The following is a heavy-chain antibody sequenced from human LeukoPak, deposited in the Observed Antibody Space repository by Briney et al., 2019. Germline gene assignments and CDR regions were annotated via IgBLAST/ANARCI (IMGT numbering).Heavy chain of an antibody. D-gene: IGHD3-22*01. J-gene: IGHJ4*02. Sequence: SETLSLTCTVSGGSISSGDYYWSWLRQPPGKGLEWIGYIYYSGSTYYNPSLKSRVTISVDTSKNQFSLKLSSVTAADTAVYYCARTTYHYDSSGYFTFDYWGQGTLVTVSS. CDR3: ARTTYHYDSSGYFTFDY. CDR2: IYYSGST. V-gene: IGHV4-30-4*08. CDR1: GGSISSGDYY.